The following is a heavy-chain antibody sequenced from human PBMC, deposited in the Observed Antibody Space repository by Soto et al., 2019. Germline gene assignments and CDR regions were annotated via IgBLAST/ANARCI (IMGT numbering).Heavy chain of an antibody. J-gene: IGHJ5*02. Sequence: PSETLSLTCSVSGGSIGRYYWSWIRQPPGKGLEWIGYAYYSGDTGYNPSLQSRVTMAVDTSKNQVSLKLTSVTAADTAVYYCARDRSTYGGGGTGEVKENWFDPWGQGGLVTVSS. V-gene: IGHV4-59*01. CDR2: AYYSGDT. CDR1: GGSIGRYY. CDR3: ARDRSTYGGGGTGEVKENWFDP. D-gene: IGHD2-8*01.